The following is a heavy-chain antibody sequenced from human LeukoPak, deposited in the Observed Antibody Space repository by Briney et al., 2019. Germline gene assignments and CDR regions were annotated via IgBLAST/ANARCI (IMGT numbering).Heavy chain of an antibody. CDR2: ITSRSSYI. CDR1: GFTFSSYA. CDR3: ARAARPYYDSSDYYSS. Sequence: PGGSLRLSCAASGFTFSSYAMSWVRQAPGKGLEWVSSITSRSSYIYYADSAKGRFTISRDNAKNSLYLQMNSLRAEDTAVYYCARAARPYYDSSDYYSSWGQGTLVTVSS. V-gene: IGHV3-21*01. D-gene: IGHD3-22*01. J-gene: IGHJ5*02.